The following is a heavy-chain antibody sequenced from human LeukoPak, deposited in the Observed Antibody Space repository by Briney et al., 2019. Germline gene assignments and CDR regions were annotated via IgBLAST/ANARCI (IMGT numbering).Heavy chain of an antibody. D-gene: IGHD6-6*01. CDR3: ARGRRGQLRVRLTNRNYSYYMDV. V-gene: IGHV4-34*01. Sequence: SETLSLTCAVYGGSFSGYYWSWIRQPPGKGLEWIGEINHSGSTNYNPSLKSRVTISVDTSKNQFSLKLSSVTAADTAVYYCARGRRGQLRVRLTNRNYSYYMDVWGKGTTVTVSS. CDR2: INHSGST. J-gene: IGHJ6*03. CDR1: GGSFSGYY.